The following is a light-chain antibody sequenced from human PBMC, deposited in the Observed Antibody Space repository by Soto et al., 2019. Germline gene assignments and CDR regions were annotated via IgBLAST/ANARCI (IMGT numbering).Light chain of an antibody. Sequence: DIQMTQSPSSLSASVGDRVTITWRASQSISSYLNWYQQKPGKAPKLLIYAASSLQSGVPSRFSGSGSGTDFTLTISSLRPEDFATYYCQQSYSTLLTFGGGTKVEIK. CDR3: QQSYSTLLT. CDR1: QSISSY. CDR2: AAS. V-gene: IGKV1-39*01. J-gene: IGKJ4*01.